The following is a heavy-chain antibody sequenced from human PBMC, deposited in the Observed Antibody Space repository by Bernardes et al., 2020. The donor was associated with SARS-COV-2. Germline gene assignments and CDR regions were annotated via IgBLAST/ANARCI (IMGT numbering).Heavy chain of an antibody. J-gene: IGHJ6*02. D-gene: IGHD4-17*01. Sequence: GGSLRLSCAASGFRFSSYSMNWVRQAPGKGLEWVSYISTGSSTIYYADSVRGRFTISRDNAKNSLYLQMNSLRAEDTAVYYCARDGEAYGDYGPDQYYHYGMDVWGQGTTVTVSS. CDR3: ARDGEAYGDYGPDQYYHYGMDV. CDR2: ISTGSSTI. CDR1: GFRFSSYS. V-gene: IGHV3-48*04.